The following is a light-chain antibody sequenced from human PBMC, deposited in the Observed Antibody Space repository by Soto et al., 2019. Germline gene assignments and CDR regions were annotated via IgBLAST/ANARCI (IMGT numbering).Light chain of an antibody. V-gene: IGKV1-8*01. Sequence: AIRMTQSPSSFSASAGDRVTITCRASQGISSYLAWYQQKPGKAPKLLIYAASTLQSGVPSRFSGSGSGTDFTLTINYLQSGDFATYYCQHYDTYPRTFGQGTKVEIK. J-gene: IGKJ1*01. CDR3: QHYDTYPRT. CDR2: AAS. CDR1: QGISSY.